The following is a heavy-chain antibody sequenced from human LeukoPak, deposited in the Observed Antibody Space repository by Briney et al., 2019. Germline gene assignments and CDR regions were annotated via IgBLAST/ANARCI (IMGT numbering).Heavy chain of an antibody. V-gene: IGHV1-2*02. Sequence: ASVTVSCKASGYTFTVYYMHWVRQAPGQGLEWMGWINPNSGGTNYAQKFQGRVTMTRDTSISTAYMELSRLRSDDTAVYYCARGGYYDSSAYRIFDFWGQGTLVTVSS. J-gene: IGHJ4*02. CDR1: GYTFTVYY. CDR2: INPNSGGT. D-gene: IGHD3-22*01. CDR3: ARGGYYDSSAYRIFDF.